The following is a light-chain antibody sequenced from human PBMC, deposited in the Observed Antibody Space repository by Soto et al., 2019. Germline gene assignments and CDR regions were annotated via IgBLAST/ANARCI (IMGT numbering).Light chain of an antibody. CDR3: QQSYSTPIT. CDR2: AAS. V-gene: IGKV1-39*01. J-gene: IGKJ5*01. Sequence: DLQMTQSPSSLSASVVERVTITCGASQSISSYLNWYQQKPGKAPKLLIYAASSLQSGVPSRFSGSGSGTDFTLTISSLQPEDFATYYCQQSYSTPITFGQATRLEIK. CDR1: QSISSY.